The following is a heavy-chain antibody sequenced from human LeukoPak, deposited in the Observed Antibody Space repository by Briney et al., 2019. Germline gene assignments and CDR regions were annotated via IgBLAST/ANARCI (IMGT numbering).Heavy chain of an antibody. CDR2: ISHSGIT. CDR1: GGSISSSSYY. D-gene: IGHD3-10*01. CDR3: ARLPWFGESLGAAMDV. V-gene: IGHV4-39*07. J-gene: IGHJ6*02. Sequence: PSETLSLTCTVSGGSISSSSYYWGWIRQPPGKGLEWIGIISHSGITYYNPSLKSRLSMSVDTSKNQFSLKVRSVTAADTAVYYCARLPWFGESLGAAMDVWGQGTMVTVSS.